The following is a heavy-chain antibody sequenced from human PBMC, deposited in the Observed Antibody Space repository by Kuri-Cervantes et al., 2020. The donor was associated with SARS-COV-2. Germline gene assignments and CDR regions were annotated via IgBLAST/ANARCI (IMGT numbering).Heavy chain of an antibody. V-gene: IGHV4-34*01. CDR2: INQSGST. J-gene: IGHJ6*03. Sequence: SETLSLTCAVYGGSFSDYYWSWIRQPPGKGLEWIGEINQSGSTNYNPSLKSRVTTSVDTSKNQFSLKLSSVTAADTAVYYCAREGPIYYYYYYMDVWGKGTTVTVSS. CDR1: GGSFSDYY. CDR3: AREGPIYYYYYYMDV.